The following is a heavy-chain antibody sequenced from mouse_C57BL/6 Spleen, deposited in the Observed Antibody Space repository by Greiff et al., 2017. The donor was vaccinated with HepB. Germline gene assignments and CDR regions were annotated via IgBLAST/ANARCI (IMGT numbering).Heavy chain of an antibody. CDR3: ARMSTVVDGGYFDV. Sequence: VQLVESGPGLVQPSQSLSITCTVSGFSLTSYGVHWVRQSPGKGLEWLGVIWSGGSTDYNAAFISRLSISKDNSKSQVFFKMNSLQADDTAIYYCARMSTVVDGGYFDVWGTGTTVTVSS. CDR1: GFSLTSYG. CDR2: IWSGGST. V-gene: IGHV2-2*01. D-gene: IGHD1-1*01. J-gene: IGHJ1*03.